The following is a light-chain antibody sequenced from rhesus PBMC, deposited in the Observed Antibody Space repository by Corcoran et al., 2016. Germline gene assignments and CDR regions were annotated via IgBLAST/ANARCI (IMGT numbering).Light chain of an antibody. V-gene: IGKV1S9*01. CDR1: QSLSNS. Sequence: DIQMTQSPSSLSASVGDRVTITCQASQSLSNSLNWYQQKPGKIPKLLIYRASSLQSGIPSRFSGSGSGTDFTLTISSLQPEDFATYYWQQGYSYPLTFGGGTKVELK. J-gene: IGKJ4*01. CDR3: QQGYSYPLT. CDR2: RAS.